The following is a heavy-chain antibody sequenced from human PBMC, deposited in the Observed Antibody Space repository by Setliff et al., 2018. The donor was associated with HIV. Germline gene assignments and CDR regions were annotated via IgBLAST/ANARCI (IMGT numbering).Heavy chain of an antibody. CDR1: GYPFTAYG. J-gene: IGHJ6*02. CDR3: ARDVEHMMDV. CDR2: ISTYSDET. V-gene: IGHV1-18*01. Sequence: SVKVSCKPSGYPFTAYGLSWVRQAPGQGLEWMGWISTYSDETSYAQKLQGRVTMTTDTSTSTAYMELRRLRFDDTAVYYCARDVEHMMDVWGQGTTVTVSS.